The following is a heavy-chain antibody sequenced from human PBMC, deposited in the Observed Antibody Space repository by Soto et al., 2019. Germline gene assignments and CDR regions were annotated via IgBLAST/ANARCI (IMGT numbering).Heavy chain of an antibody. CDR2: IDWDDDK. CDR3: ARTYSSSPENWFDP. V-gene: IGHV2-70*01. D-gene: IGHD6-6*01. CDR1: GFSLSTSGMC. Sequence: GSGPTLVNPTHTLTLTCTFSGFSLSTSGMCVSWIRQPPGKALEWLALIDWDDDKYYSTSLKTRLTISKDTSKNQVVLTMTNMDPVDTATYYCARTYSSSPENWFDPWGQGTLVTVSS. J-gene: IGHJ5*02.